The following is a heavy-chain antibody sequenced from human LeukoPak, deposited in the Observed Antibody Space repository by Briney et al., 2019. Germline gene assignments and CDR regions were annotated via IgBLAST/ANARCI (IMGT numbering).Heavy chain of an antibody. D-gene: IGHD6-6*01. CDR2: IYTGGST. CDR1: GGSISNYF. J-gene: IGHJ6*03. V-gene: IGHV4-4*07. CDR3: ARGEYSSSPYYYYYYMDV. Sequence: SETLSLTCTVSGGSISNYFCTWIRQPAGKRLEWIGRIYTGGSTNYNPSLKSRVTMSVDTSRKQFSLKLSSVTAADTAVYYCARGEYSSSPYYYYYYMDVWGKGTTVTVSS.